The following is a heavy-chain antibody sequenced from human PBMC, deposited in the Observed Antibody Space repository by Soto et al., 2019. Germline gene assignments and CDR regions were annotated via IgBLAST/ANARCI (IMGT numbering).Heavy chain of an antibody. D-gene: IGHD4-4*01. CDR1: GFTGTSNG. Sequence: EVKLLESGEGWVQRGGSRRPSWEFSGFTGTSNGVSWARQAPGKGLEWVSAISPNGQGIWYADSVKGRFTISRDISRNTVFLQMDSLRAEDTAVYYCAKDRQYPRDYFHYWGQGTLVTVSS. CDR2: ISPNGQGI. J-gene: IGHJ4*02. V-gene: IGHV3-23*01. CDR3: AKDRQYPRDYFHY.